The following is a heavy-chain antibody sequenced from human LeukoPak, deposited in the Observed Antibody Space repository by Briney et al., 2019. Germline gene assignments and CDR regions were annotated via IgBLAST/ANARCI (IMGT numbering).Heavy chain of an antibody. CDR3: ARASSITMVRGVRGYYYYYMDV. D-gene: IGHD3-10*01. Sequence: PSETLSLTCTVSGGSISSYYWSWIRQPPGKGLEWIGYIYYSGSTNYNPSLKSRVTISVDTSKNQFSLKLSSVTAADTAVYYCARASSITMVRGVRGYYYYYMDVWGKGTTVTISS. CDR2: IYYSGST. V-gene: IGHV4-59*01. CDR1: GGSISSYY. J-gene: IGHJ6*03.